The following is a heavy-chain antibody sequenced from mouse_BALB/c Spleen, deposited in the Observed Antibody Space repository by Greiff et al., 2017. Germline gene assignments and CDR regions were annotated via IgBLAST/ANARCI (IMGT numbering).Heavy chain of an antibody. V-gene: IGHV1-4*01. Sequence: QVKLQQSGAELVRPGASVKMSCTASGYTFTSYWMHWVKQRPGQGLEWIGYINPSTGNTEYNQKFTDKATLPADKSSSTAYIQLSSLTSEDSAVYYCDYGYPAYWGQGTPVTVSA. CDR1: GYTFTSYW. CDR2: INPSTGNT. D-gene: IGHD2-2*01. CDR3: DYGYPAY. J-gene: IGHJ3*01.